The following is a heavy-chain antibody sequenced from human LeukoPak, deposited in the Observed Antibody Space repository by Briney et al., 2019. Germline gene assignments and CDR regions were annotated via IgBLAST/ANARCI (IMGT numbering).Heavy chain of an antibody. V-gene: IGHV1-2*02. CDR2: IDTHRGGT. CDR3: ARARWQLVPYFDS. CDR1: VSAFTDYY. Sequence: ASEKLSFKSSVSAFTDYYMHWVRHAPGPGLEGMGWIDTHRGGTKSSQKFPGKGAMTRDTSISTAYLELGSLRSDDTAVYFCARARWQLVPYFDSWGQGTLVTVPS. D-gene: IGHD6-6*01. J-gene: IGHJ4*02.